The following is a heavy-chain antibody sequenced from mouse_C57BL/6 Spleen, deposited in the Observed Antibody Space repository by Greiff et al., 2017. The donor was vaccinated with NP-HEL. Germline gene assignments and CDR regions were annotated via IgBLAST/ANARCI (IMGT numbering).Heavy chain of an antibody. D-gene: IGHD1-1*01. J-gene: IGHJ2*01. CDR2: IYPRSGNT. Sequence: QVQLQQSGAELARPGASVKLSCKASGYTFTSYGISWVKQRTGQGLEWIGEIYPRSGNTYYNEKFKGKATLTADKSSSTAYMELRSLTSEDSAVYFCAREATVVPFDYWGQGTTLTVSS. V-gene: IGHV1-81*01. CDR1: GYTFTSYG. CDR3: AREATVVPFDY.